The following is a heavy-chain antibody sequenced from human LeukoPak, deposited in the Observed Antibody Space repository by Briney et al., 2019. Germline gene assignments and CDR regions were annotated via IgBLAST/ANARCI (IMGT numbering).Heavy chain of an antibody. J-gene: IGHJ6*02. D-gene: IGHD4-17*01. CDR1: GFIFRSYG. CDR2: TSCDGSNK. CDR3: AKDRGPYGDYVLQNYAMDV. Sequence: PGGSLRLSCVASGFIFRSYGMHWVRQAPGKGLEWVAVTSCDGSNKYYVDSVKGRFAVSRDNSKNTVFLQMNGLRAEDTAVYYCAKDRGPYGDYVLQNYAMDVWGQGTTVTVSS. V-gene: IGHV3-30*18.